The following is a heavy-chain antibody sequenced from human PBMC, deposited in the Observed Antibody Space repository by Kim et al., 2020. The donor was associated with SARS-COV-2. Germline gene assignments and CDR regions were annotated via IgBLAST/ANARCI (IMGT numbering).Heavy chain of an antibody. CDR2: SNN. Sequence: SNNTSADSVKGRFTISRANSKNTLYLQMNCLRAEDTAVYYCARWSGSSLDYWGQGTLVTVSS. CDR3: ARWSGSSLDY. V-gene: IGHV3-30*03. D-gene: IGHD1-26*01. J-gene: IGHJ4*02.